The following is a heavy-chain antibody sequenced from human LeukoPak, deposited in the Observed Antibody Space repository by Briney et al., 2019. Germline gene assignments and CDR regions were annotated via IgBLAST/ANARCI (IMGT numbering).Heavy chain of an antibody. CDR2: INHSGSS. V-gene: IGHV4-39*07. CDR3: ARPGPGIAGNGAFDI. D-gene: IGHD6-13*01. CDR1: RVSISSSSYY. J-gene: IGHJ3*02. Sequence: SETLSLTCTVPRVSISSSSYYWGWIRQPPWKGREWFGAINHSGSSNYHPGPKSQFTISVDASKNQSFLKLSSVTAADTAVYYCARPGPGIAGNGAFDIWGQGTMVTVSS.